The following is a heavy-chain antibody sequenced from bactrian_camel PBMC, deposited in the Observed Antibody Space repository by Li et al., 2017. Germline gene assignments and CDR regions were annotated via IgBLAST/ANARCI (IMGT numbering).Heavy chain of an antibody. V-gene: IGHV3S55*01. J-gene: IGHJ4*01. D-gene: IGHD1*01. CDR1: GVRYRRYC. CDR2: IDSGENP. Sequence: HVQLVESGGGSVQAEGSLRLSCVVSGVRYRRYCLAWFRQAPGKEREGVASIDSGENPTYADSVKGRFTISLDDAKNTLYLQMENLKPEDTAMYYCAAGWDTGRRDVCVARMRTLNLRGQGTQVTVS. CDR3: AAGWDTGRRDVCVARMRTLNL.